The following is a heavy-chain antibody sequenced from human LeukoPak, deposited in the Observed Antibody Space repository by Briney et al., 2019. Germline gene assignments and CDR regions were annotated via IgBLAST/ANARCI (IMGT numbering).Heavy chain of an antibody. J-gene: IGHJ5*02. Sequence: PSETLPLTCTVSGGSISSYYWSWIRQPPGKGLEWIGYISYSGSTNFNPSLKSRVTISVDTSENQFSLKLSSVTAADTAVYYCAREGTAGTNLNWFDPWGQGTLVTVSS. CDR1: GGSISSYY. CDR3: AREGTAGTNLNWFDP. V-gene: IGHV4-59*01. CDR2: ISYSGST. D-gene: IGHD1-1*01.